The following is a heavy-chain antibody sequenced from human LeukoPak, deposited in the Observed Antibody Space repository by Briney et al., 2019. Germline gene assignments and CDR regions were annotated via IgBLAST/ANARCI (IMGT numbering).Heavy chain of an antibody. D-gene: IGHD3-22*01. V-gene: IGHV1-2*02. Sequence: ASVKVSCKASGYTFTDYYMHWVRQAPGQGLEWIGWVNLHSGGTNFAQKFQGRVTMTRDASISTAYMELKRLTSDDTAVYDCARAASYYFESSVYYYLPLDYWGQGTLVTVSS. CDR1: GYTFTDYY. J-gene: IGHJ4*02. CDR2: VNLHSGGT. CDR3: ARAASYYFESSVYYYLPLDY.